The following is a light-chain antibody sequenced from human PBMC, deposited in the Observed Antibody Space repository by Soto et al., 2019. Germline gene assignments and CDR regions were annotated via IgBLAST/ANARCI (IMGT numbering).Light chain of an antibody. CDR1: QDIGSH. CDR3: QQFRSFPIT. CDR2: FAS. V-gene: IGKV1D-16*01. Sequence: DIQMTQSPSSLSASVGDRVTITCRASQDIGSHLAWYQQKPEKAPKSLIYFASTLQSGVPSRFSASGSGTDFTLTISSLQPEDFATYYCQQFRSFPITFXQGTRLEIK. J-gene: IGKJ5*01.